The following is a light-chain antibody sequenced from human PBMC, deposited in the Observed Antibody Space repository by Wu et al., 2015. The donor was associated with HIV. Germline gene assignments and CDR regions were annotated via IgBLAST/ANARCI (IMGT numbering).Light chain of an antibody. CDR2: SVS. J-gene: IGKJ1*01. CDR3: QHYDDSRARW. CDR1: QSVSSAF. V-gene: IGKV3-20*01. Sequence: GERADPPPARASQSVSSAFLAWYQXKPGRAPRLLIYSVSTRATGVPSRFSGSGSGTDFTLTISRLETEDFAVYYCQHYDDSRARWFGQGTKLEIK.